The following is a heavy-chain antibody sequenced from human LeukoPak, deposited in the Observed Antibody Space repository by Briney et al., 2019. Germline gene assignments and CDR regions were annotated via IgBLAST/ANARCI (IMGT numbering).Heavy chain of an antibody. V-gene: IGHV4-59*01. J-gene: IGHJ4*02. CDR3: AREFKSGWSPFDY. Sequence: PSETLSLTCTVSGGSISSYYWSWIRQPPGKGLEWIGYIYYSGSTNYNPSLKSRVTISVDTSKNQFSLKLSSVTAADTAVYYCAREFKSGWSPFDYWGQGTLVTVSS. D-gene: IGHD6-19*01. CDR1: GGSISSYY. CDR2: IYYSGST.